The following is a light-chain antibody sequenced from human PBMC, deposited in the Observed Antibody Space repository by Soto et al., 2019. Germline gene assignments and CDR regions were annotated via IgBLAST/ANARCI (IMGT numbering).Light chain of an antibody. CDR3: KKYDNWPT. Sequence: EIVMTQSPVTLSVSPGERVTLSCRASQSVSSNLAWYQQKPGQTPRLLFYGASTRATGLPARFSGSGSGTEFTLTISSLQSEDFAVYYCKKYDNWPTFGQGTRLEIK. CDR2: GAS. V-gene: IGKV3-15*01. J-gene: IGKJ5*01. CDR1: QSVSSN.